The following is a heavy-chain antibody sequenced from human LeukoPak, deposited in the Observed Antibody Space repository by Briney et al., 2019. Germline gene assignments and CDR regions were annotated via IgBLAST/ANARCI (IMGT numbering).Heavy chain of an antibody. CDR1: GFTFSSYS. Sequence: PVGSLRLSCAASGFTFSSYSMNWVRQAPGKGLEWVSSISSSSDYIYYADSVKGRFTISRDDAKNSLYLQMNALRAEDTAVYYCARDASFTSYYVDVWGKGTTVTVSS. D-gene: IGHD2/OR15-2a*01. V-gene: IGHV3-21*06. J-gene: IGHJ6*03. CDR3: ARDASFTSYYVDV. CDR2: ISSSSDYI.